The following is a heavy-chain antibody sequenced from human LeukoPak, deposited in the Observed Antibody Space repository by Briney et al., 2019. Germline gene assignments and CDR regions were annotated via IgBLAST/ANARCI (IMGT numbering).Heavy chain of an antibody. D-gene: IGHD2-15*01. CDR2: IIPIFGTA. J-gene: IGHJ6*03. CDR3: ARDLWGCSGGSCYPGSYYYYYMDV. CDR1: GGTFSSYA. Sequence: ASVKVSCKASGGTFSSYAISWVRQAPGQGLEWMGGIIPIFGTANYAQKFQGRVTITADESTSTAYMELSSLRSEDTAVYYCARDLWGCSGGSCYPGSYYYYYMDVWGKGTTVTISS. V-gene: IGHV1-69*13.